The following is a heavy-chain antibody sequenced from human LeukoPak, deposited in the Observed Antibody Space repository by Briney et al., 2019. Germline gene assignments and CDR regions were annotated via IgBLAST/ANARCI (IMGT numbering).Heavy chain of an antibody. V-gene: IGHV1-18*01. J-gene: IGHJ6*03. D-gene: IGHD6-13*01. Sequence: ASVKVSCKASGYTFTSYGISWVRQAPGQGLEWMGWISAYNGNTNYAQKLQGRVTMTTDTSTSTAYMELRSLRSDDTAVYYCARADPGIAAAGTGDYYYYMDVWGKGTTVTISS. CDR2: ISAYNGNT. CDR1: GYTFTSYG. CDR3: ARADPGIAAAGTGDYYYYMDV.